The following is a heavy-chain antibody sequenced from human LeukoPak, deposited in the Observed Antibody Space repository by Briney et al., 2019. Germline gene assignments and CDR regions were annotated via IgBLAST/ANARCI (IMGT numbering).Heavy chain of an antibody. V-gene: IGHV1-8*01. CDR2: MNPNSGNT. J-gene: IGHJ4*02. D-gene: IGHD6-19*01. CDR3: ARDRVGVGGNGWEK. Sequence: GASVKVSCKASGYTFSSYDINWVRQATGQGLEWMGWMNPNSGNTGYVEKFQGRVIMTRDTSICTAYMELSSLTSEDTAVYFCARDRVGVGGNGWEKWGQGTLVTVSS. CDR1: GYTFSSYD.